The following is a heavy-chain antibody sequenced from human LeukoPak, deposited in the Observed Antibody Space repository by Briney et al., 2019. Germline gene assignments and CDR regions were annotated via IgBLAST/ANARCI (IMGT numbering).Heavy chain of an antibody. D-gene: IGHD2-2*02. CDR1: GFTFSSYS. Sequence: GGSLRLSCAASGFTFSSYSMNWVRQAPGKGLEWVSSISSSSSYIYYADSVKGRFTISRDNAKNSLYLQMNSLRAEDTAVYYCARAGMRYCSSTSCYNDYWGQGTLVTVSS. CDR2: ISSSSSYI. CDR3: ARAGMRYCSSTSCYNDY. V-gene: IGHV3-21*01. J-gene: IGHJ4*02.